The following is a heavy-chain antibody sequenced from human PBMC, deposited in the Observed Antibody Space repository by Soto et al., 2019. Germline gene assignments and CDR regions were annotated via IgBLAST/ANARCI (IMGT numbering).Heavy chain of an antibody. Sequence: XESLNISCKGSGYSFSIYWIGWVRQMPGKGLELMGIIYPGDPEIRYSPSFQGQVTISADKSINTAYLQWNSLKASDSAMYYCARLLLPPSGWSYWGQGALATVSS. CDR2: IYPGDPEI. J-gene: IGHJ1*01. CDR1: GYSFSIYW. D-gene: IGHD6-19*01. V-gene: IGHV5-51*01. CDR3: ARLLLPPSGWSY.